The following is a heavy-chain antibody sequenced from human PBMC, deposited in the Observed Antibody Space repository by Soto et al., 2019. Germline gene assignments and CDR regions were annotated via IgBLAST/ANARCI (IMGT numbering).Heavy chain of an antibody. V-gene: IGHV3-23*01. Sequence: GQLLESGGGMVQPGGSLRLSCAASGFTFSSFAMNWVRLPPGRGLEWVAAVTSSASSTHYADSVKGRFTISRDNSKNTQYIQMNSLRADDTAVYYCAKGGAALLDPFDVWGQGTMVTVSS. J-gene: IGHJ3*01. CDR1: GFTFSSFA. D-gene: IGHD1-26*01. CDR2: VTSSASST. CDR3: AKGGAALLDPFDV.